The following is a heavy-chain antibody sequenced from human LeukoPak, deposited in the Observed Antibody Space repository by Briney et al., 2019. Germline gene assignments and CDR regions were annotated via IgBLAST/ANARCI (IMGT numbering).Heavy chain of an antibody. CDR1: GFTFSSYA. V-gene: IGHV3-30-3*01. D-gene: IGHD3-10*01. Sequence: GGSLRLSCAASGFTFSSYAMHWVRQAPGKGLEWVAVISYDGSNKYYADSVKGRFTISRDNSKNTLYLQMNSLRAEDTAVYYCARVGLLWFGESPGYYYYYYMDVWGKGTTVTVSS. CDR3: ARVGLLWFGESPGYYYYYYMDV. CDR2: ISYDGSNK. J-gene: IGHJ6*03.